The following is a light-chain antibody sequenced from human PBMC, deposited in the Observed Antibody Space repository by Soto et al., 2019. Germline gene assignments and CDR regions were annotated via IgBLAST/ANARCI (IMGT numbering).Light chain of an antibody. Sequence: VLTQYTATLSLSPGERATLSCRASQSVGTYLAWYQQKPGQAPRLLIYGASSRATGIPDRFSGSGSGTDFTLTISRLQPEDIAVYYCQLRTRLPMTFGQGTRLEIK. J-gene: IGKJ5*01. CDR3: QLRTRLPMT. CDR1: QSVGTY. CDR2: GAS. V-gene: IGKV3-11*01.